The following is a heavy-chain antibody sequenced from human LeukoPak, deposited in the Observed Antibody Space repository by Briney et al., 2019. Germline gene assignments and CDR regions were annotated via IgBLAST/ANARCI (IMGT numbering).Heavy chain of an antibody. CDR1: GFTFSSYW. CDR2: IKQDGSEK. D-gene: IGHD3-10*01. CDR3: ARNNWFGEFENWFDP. V-gene: IGHV3-7*01. Sequence: GGSLRLSCAASGFTFSSYWMSWVRQAPGKGLEWVANIKQDGSEKYYVDSVKGRFTISRDNAKNSLYLQMNSLRAEDTAVYYCARNNWFGEFENWFDPWGQGTLVTASS. J-gene: IGHJ5*02.